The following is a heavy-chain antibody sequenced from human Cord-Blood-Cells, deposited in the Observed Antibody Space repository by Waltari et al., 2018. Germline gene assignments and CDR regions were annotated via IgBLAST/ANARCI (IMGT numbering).Heavy chain of an antibody. V-gene: IGHV5-51*01. D-gene: IGHD6-6*01. CDR3: ARAVEYSISSIWYFDL. CDR1: GYSFTSYW. CDR2: IYPDDSDT. Sequence: EVQLVQSGAEVKKPGESLKISCKGSGYSFTSYWIGWVRQMPGKRLEWMGIIYPDDSDTRYSPACQGQVTIAADKSSSTAYRQCSSLKASDTAMYYFARAVEYSISSIWYFDLWGRGTLVTVSS. J-gene: IGHJ2*01.